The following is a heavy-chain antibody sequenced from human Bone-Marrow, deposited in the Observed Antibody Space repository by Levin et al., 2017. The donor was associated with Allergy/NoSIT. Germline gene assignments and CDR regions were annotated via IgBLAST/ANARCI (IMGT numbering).Heavy chain of an antibody. CDR1: GFTFDDYA. V-gene: IGHV3-9*01. CDR2: ISWNSGSI. CDR3: AKQLFPPFGY. J-gene: IGHJ4*02. Sequence: HPGGSLRLSCAASGFTFDDYAMHWVRQAPGKGLEWVSGISWNSGSIGYADSVKGRFTISRDNAKNSLYLQMNSLRAEDTALYYCAKQLFPPFGYWGQGTLVTVSS. D-gene: IGHD1-1*01.